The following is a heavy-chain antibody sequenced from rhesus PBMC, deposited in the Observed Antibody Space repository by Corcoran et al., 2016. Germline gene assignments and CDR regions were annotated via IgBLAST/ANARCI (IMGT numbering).Heavy chain of an antibody. CDR2: ISNGGGST. Sequence: LQLQESGPGLVKPSETRSVTCAVSGGSISSTYWIWIRQAPGKGLEWVSRISNGGGSTWYADSVNGRVTISREEDKNTLYRQMKSLRAEDTAVYDCAREAHYYDSGFDYWGQGVLVTVSS. V-gene: IGHV3-178*01. CDR1: GGSISSTY. D-gene: IGHD3-28*01. CDR3: AREAHYYDSGFDY. J-gene: IGHJ4*01.